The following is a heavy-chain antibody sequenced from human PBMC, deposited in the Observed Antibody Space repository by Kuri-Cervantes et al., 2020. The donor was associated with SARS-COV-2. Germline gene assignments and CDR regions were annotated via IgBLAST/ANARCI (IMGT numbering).Heavy chain of an antibody. CDR2: ISSSSSYI. CDR1: GFTFSSYA. V-gene: IGHV3-21*01. D-gene: IGHD3-3*01. CDR3: AKGPLGHYDFWSGSDYNWFDP. Sequence: GESLKISCAASGFTFSSYAMHWVRQAPGEGLEWVSSISSSSSYIYYADSVKGRFTISRDNSKNTLYLQMNSLRAEDTAVYYCAKGPLGHYDFWSGSDYNWFDPWGQGTLVTVSS. J-gene: IGHJ5*02.